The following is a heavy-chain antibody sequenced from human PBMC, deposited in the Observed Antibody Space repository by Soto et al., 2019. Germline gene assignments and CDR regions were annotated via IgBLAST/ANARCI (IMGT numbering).Heavy chain of an antibody. J-gene: IGHJ4*02. CDR2: ISGSGRST. Sequence: GGSLRLSCAASGFTFSSFAMSWVRQAPEKGLEWVTGISGSGRSTFYADSVKGRFTISRDNSKNTLYLQMNSLRAEDTAVYYRVRDDAPTAPSTFDYWGQGALVTVSS. CDR3: VRDDAPTAPSTFDY. V-gene: IGHV3-23*01. CDR1: GFTFSSFA. D-gene: IGHD2-21*02.